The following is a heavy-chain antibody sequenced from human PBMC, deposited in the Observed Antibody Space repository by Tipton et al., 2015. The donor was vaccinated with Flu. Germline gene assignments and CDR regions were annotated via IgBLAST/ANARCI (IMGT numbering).Heavy chain of an antibody. J-gene: IGHJ3*02. Sequence: LRLSCTVSGGSISSYYWSWIRQPPGKGLEWIGYIYYSGSTNYNPSLKSRVTISVDTSKNQFSLKLSSVTAADTAVYYCARGVMTTVTTGDAFDIWGQGTMVTVSS. CDR2: IYYSGST. D-gene: IGHD4-17*01. V-gene: IGHV4-59*01. CDR3: ARGVMTTVTTGDAFDI. CDR1: GGSISSYY.